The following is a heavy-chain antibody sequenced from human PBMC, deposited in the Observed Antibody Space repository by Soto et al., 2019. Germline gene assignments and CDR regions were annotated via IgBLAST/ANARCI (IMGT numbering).Heavy chain of an antibody. V-gene: IGHV3-21*01. CDR1: GFTFNNYN. CDR2: ISTTGAYI. D-gene: IGHD6-13*01. CDR3: ARDSSSWSIWFDP. Sequence: GTLRLSCTASGFTFNNYNMNGVRQAPGKGLEWVSSISTTGAYIQYADSVKVRFTISRDNAKNSLYLQMNSLRAEDTAVYYCARDSSSWSIWFDPWGQGTPDTVSS. J-gene: IGHJ5*02.